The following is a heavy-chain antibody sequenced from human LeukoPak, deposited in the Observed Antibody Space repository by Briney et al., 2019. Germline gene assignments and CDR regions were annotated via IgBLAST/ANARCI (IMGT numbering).Heavy chain of an antibody. CDR2: INPNSGGT. CDR1: GYTFTGYY. CDR3: ARTQWLIGADSELDY. J-gene: IGHJ4*02. Sequence: ASVRVSCKASGYTFTGYYMHWVRQAPGQGLEWMGWINPNSGGTNYAQKFQGRVTMTRDTSISTAYMELSRLRSDDTAVYYRARTQWLIGADSELDYWGQGTLLTVSS. V-gene: IGHV1-2*02. D-gene: IGHD6-19*01.